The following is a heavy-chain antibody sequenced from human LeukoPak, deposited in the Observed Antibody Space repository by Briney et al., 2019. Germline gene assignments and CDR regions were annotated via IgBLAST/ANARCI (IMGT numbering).Heavy chain of an antibody. Sequence: SETRSLTCTVSGGSISSSSYYWGWIRQPPGKGLEWIGSIYYSGSTYYNPSLKSRVTISVDTSKNQFSLKLSSVTAADTAVYYCARSNHDYGDYVGYYYYYGMDVWGQGTTVTVSS. CDR1: GGSISSSSYY. J-gene: IGHJ6*02. CDR3: ARSNHDYGDYVGYYYYYGMDV. CDR2: IYYSGST. V-gene: IGHV4-39*07. D-gene: IGHD4-17*01.